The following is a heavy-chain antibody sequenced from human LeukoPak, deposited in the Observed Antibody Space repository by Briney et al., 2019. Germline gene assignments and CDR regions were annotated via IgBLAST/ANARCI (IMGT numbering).Heavy chain of an antibody. CDR1: GFTFSNYA. D-gene: IGHD5-18*01. CDR3: AKEAMSSLGYYYGMDV. Sequence: GGSLRLSRAASGFTFSNYAMRWVRQAPGKGLEWVSVISGSGGATDYADSVKGRFTIFRDDSKNMLFLQMNSLRADDTAIYYCAKEAMSSLGYYYGMDVWGQGTMVTVSS. J-gene: IGHJ6*02. V-gene: IGHV3-23*01. CDR2: ISGSGGAT.